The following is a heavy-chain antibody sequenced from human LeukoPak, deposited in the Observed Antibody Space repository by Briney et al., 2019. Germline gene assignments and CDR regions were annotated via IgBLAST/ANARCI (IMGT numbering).Heavy chain of an antibody. D-gene: IGHD2-21*02. CDR3: ARGGDCYDY. V-gene: IGHV4-59*01. J-gene: IGHJ4*02. CDR2: IYYSGST. CDR1: GGSIGSNY. Sequence: SETLSLTCTVSGGSIGSNYWSWLRQRQGQGLEWIGYIYYSGSTNYNPSLKSRVTISVDTSKNQFSLKLSSVTAADTAVYYCARGGDCYDYWGQGTLVTVSS.